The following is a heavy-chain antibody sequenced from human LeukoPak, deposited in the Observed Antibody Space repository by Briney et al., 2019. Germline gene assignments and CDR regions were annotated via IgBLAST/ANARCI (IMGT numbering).Heavy chain of an antibody. J-gene: IGHJ2*01. Sequence: GRSLRLSCAASGFTFSSYGMHWVRQAPGKGLEWVAVISYDGSNKYYADSVKGRFTISRDNSKNTVSLQMNSLRTEDTAVYYCARDGYSSGPGDWYFDLWGRGTLVTVSS. D-gene: IGHD6-19*01. CDR1: GFTFSSYG. CDR2: ISYDGSNK. V-gene: IGHV3-30*03. CDR3: ARDGYSSGPGDWYFDL.